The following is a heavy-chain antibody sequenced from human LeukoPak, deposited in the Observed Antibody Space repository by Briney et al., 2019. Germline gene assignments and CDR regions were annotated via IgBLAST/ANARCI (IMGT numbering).Heavy chain of an antibody. J-gene: IGHJ3*02. V-gene: IGHV1-46*01. CDR3: ARVERTAVTAILSYGDAFDI. CDR2: INPSGGST. D-gene: IGHD2-21*02. Sequence: PGASVKVSCKASGYTFTSYYMHWVRQAPGQGLEWMGIINPSGGSTSYAQKFQGRVTMTRDTSTSTVYMELSSLRSEDTAVYYCARVERTAVTAILSYGDAFDIWGQGTMVTVSS. CDR1: GYTFTSYY.